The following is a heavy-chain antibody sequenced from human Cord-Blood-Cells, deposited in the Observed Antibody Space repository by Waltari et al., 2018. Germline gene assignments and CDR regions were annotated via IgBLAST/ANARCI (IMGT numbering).Heavy chain of an antibody. Sequence: EVQLVQSGAEVKKPGESLKISCKGSGYSFPRYWLGWVRQMPGKGLEWVGIIYPGDSDTRYSPSFQGQVTISADKSISTAYLQWSSLKASDTAMYYCARHGPTTELGMVYWGQGTLVTVSS. D-gene: IGHD7-27*01. CDR1: GYSFPRYW. V-gene: IGHV5-51*01. J-gene: IGHJ4*02. CDR2: IYPGDSDT. CDR3: ARHGPTTELGMVY.